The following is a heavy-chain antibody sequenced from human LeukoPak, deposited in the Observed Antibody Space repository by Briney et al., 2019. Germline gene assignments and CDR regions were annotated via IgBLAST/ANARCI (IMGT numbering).Heavy chain of an antibody. CDR1: GFTFSSYA. CDR3: AKDSSGWYHWFDP. D-gene: IGHD6-19*01. CDR2: ISGSGGST. V-gene: IGHV3-23*01. J-gene: IGHJ5*02. Sequence: GGSLRLSCAASGFTFSSYAMSWVRQAPGKGPEWVSGISGSGGSTNYADSVKGRFTISRDNSKNTLYLQMNSLRAEDTALYYCAKDSSGWYHWFDPWGQGTLVTVSP.